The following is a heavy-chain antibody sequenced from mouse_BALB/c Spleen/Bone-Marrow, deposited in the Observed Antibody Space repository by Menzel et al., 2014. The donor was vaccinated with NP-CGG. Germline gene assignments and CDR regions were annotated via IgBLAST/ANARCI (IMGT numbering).Heavy chain of an antibody. CDR2: ISTYYGDA. Sequence: VKLMESGAELVRPGVSVKISCKGSGYTFTDYSIHWIKQSHAKSLEWIGAISTYYGDATNNQKFKGKASLTVDKSSSTAYTELARLASEDSVIYYCARGVTTGAMDYWGQGTSVTVSS. J-gene: IGHJ4*01. CDR3: ARGVTTGAMDY. V-gene: IGHV1-67*01. CDR1: GYTFTDYS. D-gene: IGHD1-1*01.